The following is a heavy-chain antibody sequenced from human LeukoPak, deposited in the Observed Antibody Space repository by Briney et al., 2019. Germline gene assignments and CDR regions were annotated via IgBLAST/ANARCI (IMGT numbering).Heavy chain of an antibody. J-gene: IGHJ4*02. Sequence: GGSLRLSCAASGFTVSNTFMSWVRQAPGKGLEWVSVIYSVGTTYYADSVRGRFTISRDNSKNTLYLQMNSLRAEDTAVYYCARGSGWLDYWGQGTLVTVSS. CDR1: GFTVSNTF. V-gene: IGHV3-53*01. CDR3: ARGSGWLDY. D-gene: IGHD6-19*01. CDR2: IYSVGTT.